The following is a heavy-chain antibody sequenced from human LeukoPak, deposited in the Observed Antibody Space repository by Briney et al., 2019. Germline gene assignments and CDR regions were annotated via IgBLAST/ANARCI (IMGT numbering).Heavy chain of an antibody. J-gene: IGHJ5*02. Sequence: PPETLCLTCAVYGGSFSGYYWSWIRQPPGKGLEWIGEINHSGSTNYNPSLKSRVTISVDTSKNQFSLKLSSVAAADTAVYYCARGARTPSGYGSRTAGRANWFDPWGQGTLVTVSS. CDR3: ARGARTPSGYGSRTAGRANWFDP. CDR2: INHSGST. CDR1: GGSFSGYY. V-gene: IGHV4-34*01. D-gene: IGHD5-12*01.